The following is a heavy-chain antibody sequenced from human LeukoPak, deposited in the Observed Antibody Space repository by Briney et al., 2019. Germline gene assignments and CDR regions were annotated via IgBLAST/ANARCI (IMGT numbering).Heavy chain of an antibody. CDR3: ARATVYKTTVLIDP. D-gene: IGHD4-11*01. CDR2: VYYSGST. Sequence: PSGTLSLTFTVSGGSISSYYWSWIRQPPGKGLEWIGYVYYSGSTNYNPSLKSRVTISVDTSKNQFSLKLSSVTAADTTVYYCARATVYKTTVLIDPWGQGTLVTVSS. J-gene: IGHJ5*02. CDR1: GGSISSYY. V-gene: IGHV4-59*01.